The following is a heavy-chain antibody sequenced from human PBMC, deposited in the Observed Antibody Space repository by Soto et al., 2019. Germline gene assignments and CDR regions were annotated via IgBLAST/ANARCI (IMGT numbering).Heavy chain of an antibody. D-gene: IGHD3-10*01. Sequence: CPRLSRAASGFSIIDYDTHWVRRAPGKGLEWVSGINWNSDSMGYADSVKGRFTISRDNAKNAVYLQLSSLTVEDTALYFCAKASYFGFDYKYFGDCGRGTLVTGSS. J-gene: IGHJ4*02. V-gene: IGHV3-9*01. CDR2: INWNSDSM. CDR1: GFSIIDYD. CDR3: AKASYFGFDYKYFGD.